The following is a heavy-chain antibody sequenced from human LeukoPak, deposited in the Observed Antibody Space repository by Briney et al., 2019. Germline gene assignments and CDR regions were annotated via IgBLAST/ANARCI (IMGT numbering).Heavy chain of an antibody. V-gene: IGHV3-48*01. CDR1: GFTFSSYS. CDR2: ITSSSSAI. CDR3: ARAAAGARDY. J-gene: IGHJ4*02. Sequence: GGSLRLSCAASGFTFSSYSMNWVRQAPGKGLEWLSYITSSSSAIYYADSVKGRFTISRDNAKKSLYLQMNSLRADDTAVYYCARAAAGARDYWGQGTLVTVSS. D-gene: IGHD3-10*01.